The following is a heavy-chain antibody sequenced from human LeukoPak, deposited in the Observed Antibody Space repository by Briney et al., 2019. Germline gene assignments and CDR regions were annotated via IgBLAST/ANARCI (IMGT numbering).Heavy chain of an antibody. D-gene: IGHD6-13*01. V-gene: IGHV4-59*01. CDR1: GGSIGGYY. CDR2: IYSSGST. J-gene: IGHJ4*02. Sequence: SETLSLTCTVSGGSIGGYYWSWIRQPPTTGLEWIGYIYSSGSTNYNPSLKSRVTISLDACKNQFSLKLRSVTAADTAIYFCARAHTSSWFLDFWGQGTLVTVSS. CDR3: ARAHTSSWFLDF.